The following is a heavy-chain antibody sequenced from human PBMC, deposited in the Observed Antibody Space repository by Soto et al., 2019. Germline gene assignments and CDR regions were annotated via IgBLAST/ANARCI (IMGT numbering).Heavy chain of an antibody. Sequence: QGQLQESGPGLVKPSETLSLTCTVSGGSISNYYCNWIRQPAGKGLEWIGRIDTSGSTNYNPSLKSRVTMLVDTSKQEFSLKLSSVTAADTALYYCARGGQDFWSGPFDYWGRGALVTVSS. J-gene: IGHJ4*02. V-gene: IGHV4-4*07. D-gene: IGHD3-3*01. CDR2: IDTSGST. CDR3: ARGGQDFWSGPFDY. CDR1: GGSISNYY.